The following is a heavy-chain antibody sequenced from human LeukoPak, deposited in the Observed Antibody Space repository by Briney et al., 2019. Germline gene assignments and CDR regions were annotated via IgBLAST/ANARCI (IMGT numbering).Heavy chain of an antibody. CDR2: IAGSSGYI. J-gene: IGHJ4*01. Sequence: GGSLRLSCAASGFTFSSYTMNWVRQAPGKGLEWASSIAGSSGYISYADSVKGRFTISRDNAKKSLYLQMTSLTAEDTAVYYCARDRGAYCGGDCYLGFDYWGRGTLGTVSS. CDR1: GFTFSSYT. CDR3: ARDRGAYCGGDCYLGFDY. V-gene: IGHV3-21*01. D-gene: IGHD2-21*02.